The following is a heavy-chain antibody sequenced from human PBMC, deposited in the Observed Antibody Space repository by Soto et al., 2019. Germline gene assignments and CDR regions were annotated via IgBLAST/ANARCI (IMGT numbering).Heavy chain of an antibody. CDR3: AKGQHCSSTSCYFYHYGMDV. J-gene: IGHJ6*02. CDR1: GFTFSTYG. Sequence: QVQLVESGGGVVQPGRSLRLSCVASGFTFSTYGMHWVRQAPGKGLEWVAVISYDGKNKYYADSVKGRLTISRDNSKNTVYLQMSRLRSEDTAVYYCAKGQHCSSTSCYFYHYGMDVWGQGTTVAVSS. D-gene: IGHD2-2*01. CDR2: ISYDGKNK. V-gene: IGHV3-30*18.